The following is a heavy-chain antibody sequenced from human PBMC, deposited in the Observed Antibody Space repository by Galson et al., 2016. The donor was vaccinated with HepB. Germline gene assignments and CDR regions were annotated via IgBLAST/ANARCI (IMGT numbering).Heavy chain of an antibody. CDR3: ATSERRAGTDAFDI. J-gene: IGHJ3*02. V-gene: IGHV4-4*02. Sequence: SETLSLTCAVSGVSISSYDWWNWVRQAPGKGLEWIGEIYHGGRTIYNPSLKSRVTMSLDKSKKQFSLILRSVTAADTAIYYCATSERRAGTDAFDIWGQGTMVTVSS. CDR1: GVSISSYDW. D-gene: IGHD6-19*01. CDR2: IYHGGRT.